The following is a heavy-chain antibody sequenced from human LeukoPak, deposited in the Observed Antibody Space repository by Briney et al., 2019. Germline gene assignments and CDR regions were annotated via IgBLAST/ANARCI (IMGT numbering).Heavy chain of an antibody. CDR2: ISSSSSYI. J-gene: IGHJ4*02. D-gene: IGHD1-26*01. CDR1: GFTFSGYS. Sequence: GGSLRLSCAASGFTFSGYSMNWVRQAPGKGLEWVSSISSSSSYIYYADSVKGRFTISRDNAKNSLYLQMNSLRAEDTAVYYCARGRRGAVDYWGQGTLVTVSS. CDR3: ARGRRGAVDY. V-gene: IGHV3-21*01.